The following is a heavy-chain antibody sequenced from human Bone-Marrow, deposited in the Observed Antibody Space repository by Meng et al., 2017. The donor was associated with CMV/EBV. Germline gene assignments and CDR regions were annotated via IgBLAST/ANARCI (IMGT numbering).Heavy chain of an antibody. CDR2: ISSSSSYI. CDR1: GFIFNKYA. CDR3: ARDHRGYCSSTSCYWEDYYYYGMDV. V-gene: IGHV3-21*01. Sequence: GESLKISCAASGFIFNKYAVAWVRQAPGKGLEWVSSISSSSSYIYYADSVKGRFTISRDNAKNSLYLQMNSLRAEDTAVYYCARDHRGYCSSTSCYWEDYYYYGMDVWGQGTTVTVSS. D-gene: IGHD2-2*01. J-gene: IGHJ6*02.